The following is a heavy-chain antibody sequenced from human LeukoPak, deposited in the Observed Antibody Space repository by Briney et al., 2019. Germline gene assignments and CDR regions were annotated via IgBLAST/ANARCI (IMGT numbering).Heavy chain of an antibody. CDR2: ISEYNTNT. CDR3: ARGSGGSFDY. CDR1: GYTFTSYG. Sequence: EASAKVSCKTSGYTFTSYGISWVRQAPGQGLEWMGWISEYNTNTNYAQKLQGRVTMTTDTSTNTAYLELRSLTSDDTAVYYCARGSGGSFDYWGQGTLVTVSS. J-gene: IGHJ4*02. D-gene: IGHD2-15*01. V-gene: IGHV1-18*01.